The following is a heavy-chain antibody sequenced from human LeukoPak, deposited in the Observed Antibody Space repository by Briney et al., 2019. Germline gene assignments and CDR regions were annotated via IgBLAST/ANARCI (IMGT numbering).Heavy chain of an antibody. CDR2: IIPIFGTA. Sequence: GASVKVSCTASGGAFSSYAISWVRQAPGQGLEWMGGIIPIFGTANYAQKFQGRVTITTDESTSTAYMELSSLRSEDTAVYYCAREAAAGLDYWGQGTLVTVSS. D-gene: IGHD6-13*01. V-gene: IGHV1-69*05. CDR1: GGAFSSYA. CDR3: AREAAAGLDY. J-gene: IGHJ4*02.